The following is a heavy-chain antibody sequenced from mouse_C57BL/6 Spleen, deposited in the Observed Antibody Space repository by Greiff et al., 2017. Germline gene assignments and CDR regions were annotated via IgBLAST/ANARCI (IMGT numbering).Heavy chain of an antibody. CDR1: GYTFTSYW. D-gene: IGHD1-1*01. CDR3: ARGCTTVEATDYSMDY. CDR2: IDPSDSYT. V-gene: IGHV1-59*01. J-gene: IGHJ4*01. Sequence: VQLQQPGAELVRPGTSVTLSCKASGYTFTSYWMHWVKQRPGQGLEWIGVIDPSDSYTNYNQKFKGKATLTVDPSSSTAYMQLSSLTSEDSAVYYWARGCTTVEATDYSMDYWGQGTAVTVSS.